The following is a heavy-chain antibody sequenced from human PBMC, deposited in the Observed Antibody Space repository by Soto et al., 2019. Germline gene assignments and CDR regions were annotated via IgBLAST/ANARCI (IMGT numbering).Heavy chain of an antibody. CDR2: IYYSGST. J-gene: IGHJ4*02. CDR1: GGSIXSYY. Sequence: EXVSLTCTVSGGSIXSYYWSWIRQHPGKGLEWIGYIYYSGSTNYNPSLNSRDTISVDTSKNQFSLTVTSVTAADTAFYYCARPIVATETFDYWGQGTLVTVSS. D-gene: IGHD5-12*01. V-gene: IGHV4-59*08. CDR3: ARPIVATETFDY.